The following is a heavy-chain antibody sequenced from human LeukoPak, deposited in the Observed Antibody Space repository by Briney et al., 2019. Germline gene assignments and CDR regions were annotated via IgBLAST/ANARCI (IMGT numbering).Heavy chain of an antibody. D-gene: IGHD6-13*01. CDR2: INAGNGNT. Sequence: ASVNVSCKASGYTFTSYAMHWVRQAPGQRLEWMGWINAGNGNTKYSQKFQGRVTITRDTSASTAYMELSSLRSEDTAVYYCARDTRTAAAAPFDCWGQGTLVTVSS. J-gene: IGHJ4*02. CDR1: GYTFTSYA. V-gene: IGHV1-3*01. CDR3: ARDTRTAAAAPFDC.